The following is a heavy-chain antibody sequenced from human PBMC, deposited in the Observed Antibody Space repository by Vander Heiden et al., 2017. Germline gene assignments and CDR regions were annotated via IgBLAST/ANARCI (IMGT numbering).Heavy chain of an antibody. CDR3: ARLDSSGYYFGY. V-gene: IGHV1-69*06. CDR1: GGHFSSYA. J-gene: IGHJ4*02. D-gene: IGHD3-22*01. CDR2: IIPIFGTA. Sequence: QVQLVQSGAEVKKPGSSVKVSCKASGGHFSSYAIRWVRQAPGQGLEWMGGIIPIFGTANYAQKCQGRVTITADKSTSTAYMELSSLRSEDTAVYYCARLDSSGYYFGYWGQGTLVTVSS.